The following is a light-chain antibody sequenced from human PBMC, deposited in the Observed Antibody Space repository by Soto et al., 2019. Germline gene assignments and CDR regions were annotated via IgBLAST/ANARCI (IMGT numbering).Light chain of an antibody. CDR3: QQYKSFWT. CDR1: QTITNW. V-gene: IGKV1-5*01. J-gene: IGKJ1*01. CDR2: DAS. Sequence: DIQMTQSPSILSASLGDRVTITCRSSQTITNWLAWYQQKPGKAPRLFIYDASSLESWVPSRFSGSGSGTEFTLTISSLHSEDSATYYCQQYKSFWTFGQGTKVDIK.